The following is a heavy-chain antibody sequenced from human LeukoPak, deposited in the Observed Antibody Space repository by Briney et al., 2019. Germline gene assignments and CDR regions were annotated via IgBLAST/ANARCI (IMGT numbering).Heavy chain of an antibody. CDR2: ISGSGGST. D-gene: IGHD3-22*01. V-gene: IGHV3-23*01. CDR1: GFTFDDYA. J-gene: IGHJ4*02. CDR3: AKYPYYDSSGYYYFDY. Sequence: PGRSLRLSCVASGFTFDDYAMHWVRQAPGKGLEWVSAISGSGGSTYYADSVKGRFTISRDNSKNTLYLQTNSLRAEDTAVYYCAKYPYYDSSGYYYFDYWGQGTLVTVSS.